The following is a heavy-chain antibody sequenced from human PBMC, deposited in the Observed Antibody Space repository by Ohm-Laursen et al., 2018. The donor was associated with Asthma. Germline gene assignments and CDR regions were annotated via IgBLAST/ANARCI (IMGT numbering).Heavy chain of an antibody. D-gene: IGHD2-21*02. CDR2: IKPDGSNK. CDR1: GFTFSDHY. J-gene: IGHJ3*02. Sequence: SLRLSCSAFGFTFSDHYMTWVRQAPGKGLESVAKIKPDGSNKYYADSVKGRFTISRDNSKNTLYMQMNSLRAEDTAVYYCARRDFSGGDPNAAFDIWGQGTMVTVSS. CDR3: ARRDFSGGDPNAAFDI. V-gene: IGHV3-30*03.